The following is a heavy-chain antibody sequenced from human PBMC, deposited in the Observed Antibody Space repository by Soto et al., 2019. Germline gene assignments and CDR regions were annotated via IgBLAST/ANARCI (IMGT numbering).Heavy chain of an antibody. CDR1: GYTFTSYY. V-gene: IGHV1-46*01. Sequence: ASVKVSCKASGYTFTSYYMHWVRQAPGQGLEWMGIINPSGGSTSYAQKFQGRVTMTRDTSTSTVYMELSSLRSEDTAVYYCAKGGRYQDEYYYYGMDVWGQGTTVTVSS. CDR2: INPSGGST. CDR3: AKGGRYQDEYYYYGMDV. D-gene: IGHD2-2*01. J-gene: IGHJ6*02.